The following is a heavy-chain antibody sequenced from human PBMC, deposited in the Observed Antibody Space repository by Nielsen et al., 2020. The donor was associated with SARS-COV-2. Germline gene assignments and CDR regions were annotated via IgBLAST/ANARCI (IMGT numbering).Heavy chain of an antibody. Sequence: GGSLRLSCAASGFTFSTYGIHWVRQAPGKGLEWVATISYDGSDEHYAASVKGRFTISRDNSKNPLYLQLTSLRADDTAVYFCTKDGEGDFWSGPSPLDYWGQGTLGTVSS. CDR1: GFTFSTYG. CDR2: ISYDGSDE. V-gene: IGHV3-30*18. J-gene: IGHJ4*02. CDR3: TKDGEGDFWSGPSPLDY. D-gene: IGHD3-3*01.